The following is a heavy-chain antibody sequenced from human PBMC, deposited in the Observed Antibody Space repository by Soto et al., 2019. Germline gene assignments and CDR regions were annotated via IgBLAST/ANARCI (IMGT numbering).Heavy chain of an antibody. J-gene: IGHJ6*02. Sequence: PVGSLRLSCAASGFTFNTYGMHWVRQIPGNGLQWVAIIWYDGSIKYYADSVKGRFTISRDNSKNTLYLQMNNLRDEDTAVYYCARIDCTGNNCNPYYHYGMDVWGQGTTVTVSS. CDR1: GFTFNTYG. V-gene: IGHV3-33*01. D-gene: IGHD2-8*02. CDR3: ARIDCTGNNCNPYYHYGMDV. CDR2: IWYDGSIK.